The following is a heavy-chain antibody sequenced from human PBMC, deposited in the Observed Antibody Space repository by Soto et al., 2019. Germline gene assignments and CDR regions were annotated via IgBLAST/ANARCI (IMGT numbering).Heavy chain of an antibody. CDR3: ARGPLTAVDWFDP. J-gene: IGHJ5*02. Sequence: GASVKVSCKASGYTFTSYAMHWVRQAPGQRLEWMGWINAGNGNTKYSQKFQGRVTFTRDTSASTAYMELSSLRSEDTAVYYCARGPLTAVDWFDPWGQGTLVTVSS. V-gene: IGHV1-3*01. D-gene: IGHD6-19*01. CDR1: GYTFTSYA. CDR2: INAGNGNT.